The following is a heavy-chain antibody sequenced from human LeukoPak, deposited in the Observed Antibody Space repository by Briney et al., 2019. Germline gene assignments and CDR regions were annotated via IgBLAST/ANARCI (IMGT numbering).Heavy chain of an antibody. CDR2: ISYDGSNK. CDR3: ARCQGGSGWPYYFDY. CDR1: GFMFSSYA. J-gene: IGHJ4*02. V-gene: IGHV3-30*04. Sequence: ERSLRLSCAAPGFMFSSYAMHWVRQAPGKGLEWVAVISYDGSNKYYADSVKGRFTISRDNSKNTLFLQMNSLRAEDTAVYYCARCQGGSGWPYYFDYWGQGTLVTVSS. D-gene: IGHD6-19*01.